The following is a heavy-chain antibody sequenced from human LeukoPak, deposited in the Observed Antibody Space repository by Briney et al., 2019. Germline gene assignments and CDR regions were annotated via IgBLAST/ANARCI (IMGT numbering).Heavy chain of an antibody. Sequence: GGPLRLSCTASAYTFSSYEMNWLRQAPGKGLEWLSYIHSSGSTIYYADSVKGRFTISRDNAKNSLYLQMNSLRAEDTAVYYCARSPEDIVVVPAAFDYWGQGTLVTVSS. D-gene: IGHD2-2*01. CDR2: IHSSGSTI. CDR1: AYTFSSYE. J-gene: IGHJ4*02. CDR3: ARSPEDIVVVPAAFDY. V-gene: IGHV3-48*03.